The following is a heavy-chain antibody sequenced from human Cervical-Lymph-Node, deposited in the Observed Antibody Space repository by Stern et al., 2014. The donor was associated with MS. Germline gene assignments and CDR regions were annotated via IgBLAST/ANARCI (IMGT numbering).Heavy chain of an antibody. CDR3: ARSQSYNWNPLHNWFDT. D-gene: IGHD1-20*01. J-gene: IGHJ5*02. Sequence: EVQLEESGAEVRGPGESLKISCQGSEYSFSNYWIAWVRQMPGKGLEWMGIIYPGDPDTRYSPSFQGQVTIPAEKSISTAYLHWSSLKAPDTAIYYCARSQSYNWNPLHNWFDTWGQGTLVTVSS. V-gene: IGHV5-51*01. CDR1: EYSFSNYW. CDR2: IYPGDPDT.